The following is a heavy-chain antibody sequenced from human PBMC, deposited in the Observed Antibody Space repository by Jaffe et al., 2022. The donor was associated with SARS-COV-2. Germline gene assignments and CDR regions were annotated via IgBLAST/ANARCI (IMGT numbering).Heavy chain of an antibody. Sequence: QLQLQESGPGLVKTSGTLSLICDVSGGSLSGSHWWTWVRQPPGKGLEWIGEIYHSGNTNYNPSLKSRVTMSVDKSTNHFSLKVTSVTAADTAVYYCAKLSTVATYYYYGMDVWGQGTTVTVSS. CDR1: GGSLSGSHW. CDR3: AKLSTVATYYYYGMDV. V-gene: IGHV4-4*02. J-gene: IGHJ6*02. CDR2: IYHSGNT. D-gene: IGHD6-19*01.